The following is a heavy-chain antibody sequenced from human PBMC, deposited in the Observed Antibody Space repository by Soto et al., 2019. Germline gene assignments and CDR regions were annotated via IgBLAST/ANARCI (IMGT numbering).Heavy chain of an antibody. Sequence: EVQLVESGGGLVKPGGSLRLSCTASGSTVTLTWMNWVRQAPGKGLEWVGRIKSKKDGGTSDYAAPVRGRFTISRDDSENTVFLQVISLKTEDTAVYYCARDNYHVMDVWGQGTTVTVSS. V-gene: IGHV3-15*07. CDR2: IKSKKDGGTS. D-gene: IGHD2-21*02. CDR3: ARDNYHVMDV. J-gene: IGHJ6*02. CDR1: GSTVTLTW.